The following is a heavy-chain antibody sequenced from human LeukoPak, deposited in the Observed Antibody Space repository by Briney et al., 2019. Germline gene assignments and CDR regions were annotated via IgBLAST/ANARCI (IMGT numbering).Heavy chain of an antibody. Sequence: ASVKVSCKASGGTFSSYAISWVRQAPGQGLEWMGGIIPIFGTANYAQKFQGRVTITADKSTSTAYMELSSLRSEDTAVYYCAISFSLFSGPFDYWGQGTLVPVSS. J-gene: IGHJ4*02. CDR2: IIPIFGTA. V-gene: IGHV1-69*06. D-gene: IGHD2/OR15-2a*01. CDR3: AISFSLFSGPFDY. CDR1: GGTFSSYA.